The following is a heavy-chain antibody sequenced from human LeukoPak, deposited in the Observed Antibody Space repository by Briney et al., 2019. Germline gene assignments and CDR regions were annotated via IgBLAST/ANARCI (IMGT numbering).Heavy chain of an antibody. CDR2: ISSSGSTI. J-gene: IGHJ4*02. D-gene: IGHD2-21*01. CDR1: GFTFSDYY. CDR3: ARDQDLIASLDY. Sequence: PGRSLRLSCAASGFTFSDYYMSWIRQAPGKGLEWVSYISSSGSTIYYADSVKGRFTISRDNAKNSLYLQMNSLRAEDTAVYYCARDQDLIASLDYWGQGTLVTVSS. V-gene: IGHV3-11*01.